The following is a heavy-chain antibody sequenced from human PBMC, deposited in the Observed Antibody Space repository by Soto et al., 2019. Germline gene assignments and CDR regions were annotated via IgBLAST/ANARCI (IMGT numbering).Heavy chain of an antibody. CDR2: ISYDGSNK. J-gene: IGHJ4*02. CDR1: GFTFSSYA. CDR3: ARDIATYSSSWTLLY. V-gene: IGHV3-30-3*01. Sequence: QVQLVESGGGVGQPGRSLRLSCAASGFTFSSYAMHWVRQAPGKGLEWVAVISYDGSNKYYADSVKGRFTISRDNSKNTLYLQMNSLRAEDTAVYYCARDIATYSSSWTLLYWGQGTLVTVSS. D-gene: IGHD6-13*01.